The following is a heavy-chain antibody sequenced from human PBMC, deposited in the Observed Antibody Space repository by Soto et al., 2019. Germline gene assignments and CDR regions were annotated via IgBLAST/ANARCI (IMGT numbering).Heavy chain of an antibody. CDR3: ARLMGTSFDL. CDR2: SRNKANSYTT. J-gene: IGHJ4*02. Sequence: PGGSLRLSCTASGFSLSDHYVDWVRQAPGKGLEWVGRSRNKANSYTTEYAASVRGRFTISRDDSRNSLYLQMDSLKTEDTAVYFCARLMGTSFDLWGQGTLVTVSS. CDR1: GFSLSDHY. D-gene: IGHD2-8*01. V-gene: IGHV3-72*01.